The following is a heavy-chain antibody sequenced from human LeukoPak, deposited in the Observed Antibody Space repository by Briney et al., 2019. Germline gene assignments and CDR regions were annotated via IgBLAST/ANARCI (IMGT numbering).Heavy chain of an antibody. CDR3: ARGPDYFYESSWVAFDI. CDR2: IIPIFGTA. D-gene: IGHD3-22*01. Sequence: SVKVSCKASGGTFSSYAISWVRQAPGQGLEWMGGIIPIFGTANYAQKFQGRVTITTDESTSTAYMELSSLRSEDTAVYCCARGPDYFYESSWVAFDIWGQGTMVTVSS. V-gene: IGHV1-69*05. J-gene: IGHJ3*02. CDR1: GGTFSSYA.